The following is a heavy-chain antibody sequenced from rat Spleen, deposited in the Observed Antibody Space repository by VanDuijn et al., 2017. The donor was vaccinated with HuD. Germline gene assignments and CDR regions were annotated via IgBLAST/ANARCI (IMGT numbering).Heavy chain of an antibody. J-gene: IGHJ2*01. Sequence: QVQLKESGPGLEQPSQTLSLTCTVSGFSLTSYHVSWVRQPPGKGLEWMGRMWYDGNTDYNSALKSRLSINRDTSKSQVFLKMNSLQTDDTAIYYCARGPMHTAGNYFDYWGQGVMVTVSS. V-gene: IGHV2-43*01. D-gene: IGHD1-6*01. CDR2: MWYDGNT. CDR3: ARGPMHTAGNYFDY. CDR1: GFSLTSYH.